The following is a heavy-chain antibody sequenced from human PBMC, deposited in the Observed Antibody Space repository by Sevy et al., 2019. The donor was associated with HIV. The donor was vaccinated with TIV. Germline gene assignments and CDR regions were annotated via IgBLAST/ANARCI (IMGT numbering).Heavy chain of an antibody. Sequence: GGSLRLSCAASGFPFSFYAMNWVRQVPGKGLEWVSGISASDDRTFYADSVKGRFTIFRDNFKDTVSLQMSRLRVEDTALYYCVKTPLYCDGDCFEPFDSWGQGTLVTVSS. CDR3: VKTPLYCDGDCFEPFDS. CDR2: ISASDDRT. CDR1: GFPFSFYA. D-gene: IGHD2-21*02. J-gene: IGHJ4*02. V-gene: IGHV3-23*01.